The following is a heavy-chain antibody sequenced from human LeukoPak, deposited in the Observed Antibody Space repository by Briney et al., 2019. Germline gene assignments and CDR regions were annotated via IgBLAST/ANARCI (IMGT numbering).Heavy chain of an antibody. CDR1: GFTFSNYW. D-gene: IGHD6-19*01. CDR2: LNGDGDYT. J-gene: IGHJ6*02. V-gene: IGHV3-74*01. CDR3: VRGSTGWSGMDV. Sequence: HPGGSLRLSCAVSGFTFSNYWMYWVRQGPGKGLVWVSRLNGDGDYTNYEDSVKGRFTISRDNAKNTLYLQMNSLRAEDTAVYYCVRGSTGWSGMDVWGQGTTVTVSS.